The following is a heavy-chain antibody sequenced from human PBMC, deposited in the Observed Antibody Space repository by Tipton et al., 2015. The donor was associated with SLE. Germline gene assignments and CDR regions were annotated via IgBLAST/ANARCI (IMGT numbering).Heavy chain of an antibody. CDR3: AKNSGSYYFDD. V-gene: IGHV4-34*01. D-gene: IGHD3-10*01. Sequence: TLSLTCAVYGGSFSGHYWSWIRQPPGKGLEWIGEINHSGSTNYNPSLKSRVTISVDTSKNQFSLKVSSVTAADTAVYYCAKNSGSYYFDDWGQGTLVTVSS. CDR2: INHSGST. CDR1: GGSFSGHY. J-gene: IGHJ4*02.